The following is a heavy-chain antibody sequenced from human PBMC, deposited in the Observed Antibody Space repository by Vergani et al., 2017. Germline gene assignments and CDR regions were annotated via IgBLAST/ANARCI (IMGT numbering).Heavy chain of an antibody. CDR2: IIPIFGTA. Sequence: QVQLVQSGAEVKKPGSSVKVSCKASGGTFSSYAISWVRQAPGQGLEWMGGIIPIFGTANYAQKFQGRVTITADESTSTDYMELSSLRSEDTAVYYCARRTYYYGSGSYYNGSRPPFDAWGQGTLVTVSS. D-gene: IGHD3-10*01. CDR1: GGTFSSYA. V-gene: IGHV1-69*01. CDR3: ARRTYYYGSGSYYNGSRPPFDA. J-gene: IGHJ5*02.